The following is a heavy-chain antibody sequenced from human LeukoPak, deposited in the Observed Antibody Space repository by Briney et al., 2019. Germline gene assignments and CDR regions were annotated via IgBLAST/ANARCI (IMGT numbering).Heavy chain of an antibody. V-gene: IGHV3-30*02. CDR2: IRYDGSNK. CDR3: AKDRWLLQNFDY. J-gene: IGHJ4*02. D-gene: IGHD3-22*01. CDR1: GFTFSSYG. Sequence: GGSLRLSCAASGFTFSSYGMHWVRQAPGKGLEWVAFIRYDGSNKYYADSVKGRFTISRDNSKNTLYLQMNSLRAEDTAVYYCAKDRWLLQNFDYWGQGNLVTVSS.